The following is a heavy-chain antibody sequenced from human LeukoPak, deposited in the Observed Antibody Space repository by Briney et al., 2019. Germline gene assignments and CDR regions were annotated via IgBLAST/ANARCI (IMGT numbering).Heavy chain of an antibody. J-gene: IGHJ5*02. CDR3: VHTPEVAERNWFDP. CDR1: GFSLSTSGVG. CDR2: IYWDDDK. V-gene: IGHV2-5*02. D-gene: IGHD2-15*01. Sequence: SGPTLVKPTQTLTLTCTFSGFSLSTSGVGVGWIRQPPGKALEWLALIYWDDDKRYSPSLKSRLTITKDTSKNQVVLTMTNMDPVDTATYYCVHTPEVAERNWFDPWGQGTLVTVSS.